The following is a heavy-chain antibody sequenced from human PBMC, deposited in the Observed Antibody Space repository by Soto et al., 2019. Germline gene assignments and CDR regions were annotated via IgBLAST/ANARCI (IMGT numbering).Heavy chain of an antibody. CDR1: GFTVTNFG. Sequence: EVQLLHSGGGLVQPGGSVRLSCAASGFTVTNFGMTWVRQAPGKGLEWVSGIGVSGDNTYYAESVKGRFTISRDSSKNTLYLEMNSMRDEATAIYYCATDKYYDWGKGTLVTVSS. CDR3: ATDKYYD. J-gene: IGHJ4*02. V-gene: IGHV3-23*01. CDR2: IGVSGDNT. D-gene: IGHD3-16*01.